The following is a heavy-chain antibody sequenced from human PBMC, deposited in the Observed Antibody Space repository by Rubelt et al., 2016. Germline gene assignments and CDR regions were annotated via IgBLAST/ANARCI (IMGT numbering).Heavy chain of an antibody. CDR2: INAGNGNT. J-gene: IGHJ2*01. CDR1: GYTFTSYA. D-gene: IGHD5-18*01. CDR3: ARSKDTAMVTDADWYFDL. V-gene: IGHV1-3*01. Sequence: VQLVQSGVEVKKPGASVKVSCKASGYTFTSYAMHWVRQAPGQRLEWMGWINAGNGNTKYSQKFQGRVTITRDTSASTAYMELSSLRSEDTAVYYCARSKDTAMVTDADWYFDLWGRGTLVTVSS.